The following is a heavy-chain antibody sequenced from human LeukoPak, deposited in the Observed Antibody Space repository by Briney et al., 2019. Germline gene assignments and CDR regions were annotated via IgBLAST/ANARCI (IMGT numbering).Heavy chain of an antibody. CDR3: ARHRYTSSSSYFDF. CDR2: MYYSGSP. D-gene: IGHD6-6*01. J-gene: IGHJ4*02. CDR1: GDSISSGSYY. V-gene: IGHV4-39*01. Sequence: SETLSLTCTVSGDSISSGSYYWGWVRQPPGKGLEWIGTMYYSGSPYYNPSLKIRVTISVDTSKNQFSLRLSSVTAADTAVYYCARHRYTSSSSYFDFWGQGTLVTVSS.